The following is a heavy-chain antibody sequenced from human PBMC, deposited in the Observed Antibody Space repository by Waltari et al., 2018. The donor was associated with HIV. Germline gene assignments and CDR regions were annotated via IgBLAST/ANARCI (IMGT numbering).Heavy chain of an antibody. V-gene: IGHV4-39*07. CDR3: ARDRSGMDV. CDR2: IYYSGST. Sequence: QLQLQESGPGLVKPSETLSLTCTVSGGSISSSSYYWGWIRQPPGKGLEWIGSIYYSGSTDYNPSLKSRVTISVDTSKIQFSRKLSSVTAADTAVYYCARDRSGMDVWGQGTTVTVSS. J-gene: IGHJ6*02. D-gene: IGHD3-10*01. CDR1: GGSISSSSYY.